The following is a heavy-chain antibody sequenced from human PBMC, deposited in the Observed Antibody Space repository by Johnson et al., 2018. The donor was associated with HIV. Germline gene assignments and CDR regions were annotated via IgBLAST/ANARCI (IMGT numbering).Heavy chain of an antibody. CDR1: GFTFSTYW. J-gene: IGHJ3*02. CDR3: ASADYNWVSPGAFDI. CDR2: IRPAGSAK. V-gene: IGHV3-7*05. D-gene: IGHD1-20*01. Sequence: VQLVESGGGLVQPGGSLRLSCAASGFTFSTYWMSWVRQAPGKGLEWVAKIRPAGSAKSYVDSVKGRFTISRDNAKHSLYLQMNSLRAEDTAVYYCASADYNWVSPGAFDIWGQGTTVTVSS.